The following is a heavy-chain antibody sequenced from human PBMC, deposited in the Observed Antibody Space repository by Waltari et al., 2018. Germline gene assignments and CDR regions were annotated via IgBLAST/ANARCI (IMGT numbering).Heavy chain of an antibody. D-gene: IGHD4-17*01. J-gene: IGHJ4*02. CDR2: ISGSGGST. Sequence: VQLLASGRGLVQSGGSLRLSCAASGFTFRSYPMTWVRQAPGKGVEWVSVISGSGGSTDYADSVKGRFTISRDNSKNTLYLQMNNLRVEDTAVYYCASSLYGDYTQIWGRVFDYWGQGTLVTVSS. V-gene: IGHV3-23*01. CDR3: ASSLYGDYTQIWGRVFDY. CDR1: GFTFRSYP.